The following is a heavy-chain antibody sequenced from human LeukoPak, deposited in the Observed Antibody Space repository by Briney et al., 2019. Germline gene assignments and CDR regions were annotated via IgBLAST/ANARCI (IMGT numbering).Heavy chain of an antibody. Sequence: GGSLRLSCAASGFTFSSSWMSWVRQAPGKGLEWVANMNQDGSDKYYVDSVKGRFIISRDNAKNSLYLQMNSLRAEDTAVYYCARSGVWFGELFAFDIWGQGTMVTVSS. CDR2: MNQDGSDK. V-gene: IGHV3-7*01. D-gene: IGHD3-10*01. J-gene: IGHJ3*02. CDR1: GFTFSSSW. CDR3: ARSGVWFGELFAFDI.